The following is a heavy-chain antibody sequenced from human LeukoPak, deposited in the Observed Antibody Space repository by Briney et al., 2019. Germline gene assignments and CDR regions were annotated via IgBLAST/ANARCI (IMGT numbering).Heavy chain of an antibody. J-gene: IGHJ4*02. V-gene: IGHV3-23*01. CDR3: AKIRGSSNTSPFDY. CDR1: GLTFNSYA. D-gene: IGHD3-10*01. Sequence: GGSLRLSCAASGLTFNSYAMRWGRQAPGKGLEWVSGISGSGGNTYYADSVKGRFTISRDNSRNTLSLQMNSLTAEDTALYYCAKIRGSSNTSPFDYWGQGTLVAVSS. CDR2: ISGSGGNT.